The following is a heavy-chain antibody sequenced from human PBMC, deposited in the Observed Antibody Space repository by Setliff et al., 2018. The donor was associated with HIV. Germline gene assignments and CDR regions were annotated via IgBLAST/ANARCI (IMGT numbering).Heavy chain of an antibody. J-gene: IGHJ3*02. V-gene: IGHV4-59*08. CDR1: GDGISSWQ. CDR3: ARIIMPRGGAFDI. Sequence: SETLSLTCTVSGDGISSWQWGWIRQPPGKGLEWIGSMYYSGNIYYNPSLKSRVTISVDTSKNQFSLKLNSVTAADTAVYYCARIIMPRGGAFDIWGQGTMVTVSS. CDR2: MYYSGNI. D-gene: IGHD3-10*01.